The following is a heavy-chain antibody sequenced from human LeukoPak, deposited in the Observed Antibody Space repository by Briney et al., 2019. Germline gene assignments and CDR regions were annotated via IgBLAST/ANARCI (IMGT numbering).Heavy chain of an antibody. CDR2: IYSGGST. D-gene: IGHD5-18*01. CDR1: GFTVSSNY. CDR3: ARVDTAMVTREYYFDY. V-gene: IGHV3-66*02. J-gene: IGHJ4*02. Sequence: GGSLRLSCAASGFTVSSNYMSWVRQAPGKGLEWVSVIYSGGSTYYADSVKGRFTISRDNSKNTLCLQMNSLRAEDTAVYYCARVDTAMVTREYYFDYWGQGTLVTVSS.